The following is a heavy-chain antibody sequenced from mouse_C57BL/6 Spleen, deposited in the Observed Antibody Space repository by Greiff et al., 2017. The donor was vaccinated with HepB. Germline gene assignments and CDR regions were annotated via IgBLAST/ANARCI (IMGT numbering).Heavy chain of an antibody. J-gene: IGHJ4*01. CDR2: FYPGSGSI. CDR1: GYTFTEYT. V-gene: IGHV1-62-2*01. D-gene: IGHD1-1*01. CDR3: ARHEERITTVVWDYAMDY. Sequence: QVHVKQSGAELVKPGASVKLSCKASGYTFTEYTIHWVKQRSGQGLEWIGWFYPGSGSIKYNEKFKDKATLTADKSSSTVYMELSRLTSEDSAVYFCARHEERITTVVWDYAMDYWGQGTSVTVSS.